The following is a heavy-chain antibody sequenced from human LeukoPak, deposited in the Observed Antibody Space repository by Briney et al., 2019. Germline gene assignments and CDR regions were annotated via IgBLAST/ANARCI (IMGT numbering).Heavy chain of an antibody. CDR2: ISYDGSNK. V-gene: IGHV3-30*18. D-gene: IGHD5-12*01. CDR3: AKDSSGYDYPDY. CDR1: GFTFSSYA. Sequence: GGSLRLSCAASGFTFSSYAMSWVRQAPGKGLEWVAVISYDGSNKYYADSVKGRFTISRDNSKNTLYLQMNSLRAEDTAVYYCAKDSSGYDYPDYWGQGTLVTVSS. J-gene: IGHJ4*02.